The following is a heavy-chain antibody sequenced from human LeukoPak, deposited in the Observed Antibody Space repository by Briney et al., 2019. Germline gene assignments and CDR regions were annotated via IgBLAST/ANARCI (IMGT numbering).Heavy chain of an antibody. CDR2: INHSGST. CDR1: GGSFSGYY. J-gene: IGHJ4*02. CDR3: ASWYGSLNY. Sequence: SETLSLTCAVYGGSFSGYYWSWIRQPPGKGLEWIGEINHSGSTNYNPSLKSRVTISVDTSKNQFSLKLSSVTAADTAVYYCASWYGSLNYWGQGTLVTVSS. V-gene: IGHV4-34*01. D-gene: IGHD3-10*01.